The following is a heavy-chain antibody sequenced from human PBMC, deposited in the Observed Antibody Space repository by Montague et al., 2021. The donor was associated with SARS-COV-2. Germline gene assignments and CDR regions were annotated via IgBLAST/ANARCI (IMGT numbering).Heavy chain of an antibody. J-gene: IGHJ4*02. Sequence: CAISGDSVSRNSAAWNWIRQSPSRGLEWLGRTYYRSKWYNDNAVSVKSRITINPDTSKNQISLQLNSVIHEDTAVYYCARTSDSSDYWGQGTLVTVSS. V-gene: IGHV6-1*01. CDR1: GDSVSRNSAA. D-gene: IGHD4-11*01. CDR2: TYYRSKWYN. CDR3: ARTSDSSDY.